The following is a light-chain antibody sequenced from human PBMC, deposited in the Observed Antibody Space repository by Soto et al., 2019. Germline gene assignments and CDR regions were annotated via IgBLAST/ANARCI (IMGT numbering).Light chain of an antibody. CDR2: EVN. CDR1: RSDVGGYNY. V-gene: IGLV2-14*01. Sequence: QSALPQPASVSGSPGQSITISCSGTRSDVGGYNYVSWYQQHPDKAPKLMIYEVNNRPSGVSTRFSGSKSGNTASLTISGLQAEDEADYYCTLFTSSSPYVFGTGTKLPVL. J-gene: IGLJ1*01. CDR3: TLFTSSSPYV.